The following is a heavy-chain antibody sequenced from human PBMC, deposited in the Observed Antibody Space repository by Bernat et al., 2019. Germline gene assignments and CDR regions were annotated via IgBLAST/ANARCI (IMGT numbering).Heavy chain of an antibody. V-gene: IGHV3-7*03. CDR2: IKQDGSVQ. J-gene: IGHJ1*01. CDR3: ARGYGPEN. CDR1: GFSCIW. D-gene: IGHD2-8*02. Sequence: EVQLVESGGALVQPGGSLRLSCVGSGFSCIWMTWVRQAPGKGLEWLANIKQDGSVQHYVDSVKGRFIISRDNTKNSLFLQMNSLRVDDTAVYYCARGYGPENWGQGTLVTVSS.